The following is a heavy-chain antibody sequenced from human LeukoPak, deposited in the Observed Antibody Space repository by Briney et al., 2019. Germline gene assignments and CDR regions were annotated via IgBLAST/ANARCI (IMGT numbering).Heavy chain of an antibody. D-gene: IGHD5-24*01. CDR2: IRYDGSNK. CDR1: GFTFSSYG. CDR3: ARVVWDGYKSAHGY. V-gene: IGHV3-30*02. J-gene: IGHJ4*02. Sequence: GGSLRLSCAASGFTFSSYGMHWVRQAPGKGLEWVAFIRYDGSNKYYADSVKGRFTISRDNAKNSLYLQMNSLRAEDTAVYYCARVVWDGYKSAHGYWGQGTLVTVSS.